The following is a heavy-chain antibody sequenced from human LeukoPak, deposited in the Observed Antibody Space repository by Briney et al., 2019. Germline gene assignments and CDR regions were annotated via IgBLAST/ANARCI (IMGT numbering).Heavy chain of an antibody. CDR1: GGTFSSYA. V-gene: IGHV1-3*01. CDR2: INAGNGNT. D-gene: IGHD4-23*01. Sequence: GSSVKVSCKASGGTFSSYAISWVRQAPGQGLEWMGWINAGNGNTKYSQKFQGRVTITRDTSASTAYMELSSLRSEDTAVYYCARATVVPYGMDVWGQGTTVTVSS. J-gene: IGHJ6*02. CDR3: ARATVVPYGMDV.